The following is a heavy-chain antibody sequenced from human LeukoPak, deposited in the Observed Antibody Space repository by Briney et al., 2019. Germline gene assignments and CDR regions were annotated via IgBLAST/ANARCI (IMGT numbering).Heavy chain of an antibody. D-gene: IGHD4-23*01. V-gene: IGHV4-30-2*01. CDR3: ARGPSQKSDLDKTTRVRGFFDY. CDR1: GGSISSGGHS. J-gene: IGHJ4*02. Sequence: SQTLSLTCAVSGGSISSGGHSWSWIRQPPGKGLEWIGYIYHTGNTYYNPSLKSRVTISVDRSKNQFSLRLRSVTAAGTAVYYCARGPSQKSDLDKTTRVRGFFDYWGQGTLVTVSS. CDR2: IYHTGNT.